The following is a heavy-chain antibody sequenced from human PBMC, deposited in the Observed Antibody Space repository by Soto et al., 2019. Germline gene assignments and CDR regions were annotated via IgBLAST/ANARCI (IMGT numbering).Heavy chain of an antibody. CDR1: GFIFSSYA. V-gene: IGHV3-30-3*01. Sequence: QVQLVESGGGVVQPGRSLRLSCAASGFIFSSYAMHWVRQAPGKGLEWVAVVSCDGRNKYYADSVKGRFTISRDNSKNTVHLQMNSLRAEDTAVYYCAREVEGLDYWGQGTLVAVSS. J-gene: IGHJ4*02. CDR3: AREVEGLDY. CDR2: VSCDGRNK. D-gene: IGHD2-21*02.